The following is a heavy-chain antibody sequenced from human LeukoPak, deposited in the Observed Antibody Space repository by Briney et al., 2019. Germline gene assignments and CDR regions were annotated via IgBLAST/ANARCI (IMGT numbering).Heavy chain of an antibody. CDR3: ARRPPALGAFDI. J-gene: IGHJ3*02. CDR2: IYYSDSGKM. D-gene: IGHD6-6*01. CDR1: AGSISNYH. Sequence: PSETLSLTCTVAAGSISNYHWSWIRQPPGKGLQWIGSIYYSDSGKMYYNPSLKNRVTISADTSKNQFSLKVSSVTAADTAVYYCARRPPALGAFDIWGQGTMVSVSS. V-gene: IGHV4-59*05.